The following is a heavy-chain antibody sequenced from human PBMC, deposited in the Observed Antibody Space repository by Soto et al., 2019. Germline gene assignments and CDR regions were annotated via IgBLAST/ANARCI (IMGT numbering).Heavy chain of an antibody. CDR1: GGSISSHY. CDR3: ARDPYYYGSGSYWGDAFDI. J-gene: IGHJ3*02. V-gene: IGHV4-59*11. D-gene: IGHD3-10*01. Sequence: SETLSLTWTVVGGSISSHYWSWIRQHPGKGLEWIGYIYYSGSTNYNPSLKSRVTISVDTSKNQFSLKLSSVTAADTAVYYCARDPYYYGSGSYWGDAFDIWGQGTMVTVSS. CDR2: IYYSGST.